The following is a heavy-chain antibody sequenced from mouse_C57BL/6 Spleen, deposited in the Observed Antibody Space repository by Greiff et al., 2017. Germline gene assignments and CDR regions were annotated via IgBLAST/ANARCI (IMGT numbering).Heavy chain of an antibody. CDR1: GYTFTDYY. D-gene: IGHD2-4*01. CDR2: INPNNGGT. V-gene: IGHV1-26*01. Sequence: EVQLQQSGPELVKPGASVKISCKASGYTFTDYYMNWVKQSHGKSLEWIGDINPNNGGTSYNQKFKGKATLTVDKSSRTAYMELRSLTSEDSAVYYCARFLYDYDPYFDYWGQGTTLTVSS. J-gene: IGHJ2*01. CDR3: ARFLYDYDPYFDY.